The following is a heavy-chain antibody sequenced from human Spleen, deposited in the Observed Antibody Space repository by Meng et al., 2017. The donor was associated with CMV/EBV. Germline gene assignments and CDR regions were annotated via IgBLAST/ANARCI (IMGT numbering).Heavy chain of an antibody. CDR1: GFTFDDYA. CDR3: AKDIGGEIYISWYLAFDI. D-gene: IGHD6-13*01. Sequence: SLKISCAASGFTFDDYAMHWVRQAPGKGLEWVSGISWNSGSIDYAESVNGRFTISRDNAKNSLYLQMNSLRVEDTALYYCAKDIGGEIYISWYLAFDIWGQGTMVTVSS. J-gene: IGHJ3*02. V-gene: IGHV3-9*01. CDR2: ISWNSGSI.